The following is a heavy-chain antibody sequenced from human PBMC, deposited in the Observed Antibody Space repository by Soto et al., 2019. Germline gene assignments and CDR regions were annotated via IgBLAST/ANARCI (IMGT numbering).Heavy chain of an antibody. CDR3: ARGFRGGDADWFDP. CDR1: GYTFT. CDR2: INAGNGNT. J-gene: IGHJ5*02. Sequence: QVQLVQSGAEVKKPGASVKVSCKASGYTFTMHWVRQAPGQRLEWMGWINAGNGNTKYSQKFQGRVTITRDTSASTAYMELSSLRSEDTAVYYCARGFRGGDADWFDPWGQGTLVTVSS. V-gene: IGHV1-3*01. D-gene: IGHD2-21*02.